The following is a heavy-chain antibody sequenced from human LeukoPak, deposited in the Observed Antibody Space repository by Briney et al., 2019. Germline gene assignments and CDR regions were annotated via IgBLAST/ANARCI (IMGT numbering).Heavy chain of an antibody. D-gene: IGHD2-2*01. CDR2: ITSGGDYI. CDR3: ARAGVDQMRY. J-gene: IGHJ4*02. Sequence: PGGSLRLSCSASGFTFSSYEMNWVRQAPGKGLEWVSYITSGGDYIYYAKSVKGRFTISRDNAKNSVCLQMNSLRAEDTAVYYCARAGVDQMRYWGQGTLVTVSS. V-gene: IGHV3-48*03. CDR1: GFTFSSYE.